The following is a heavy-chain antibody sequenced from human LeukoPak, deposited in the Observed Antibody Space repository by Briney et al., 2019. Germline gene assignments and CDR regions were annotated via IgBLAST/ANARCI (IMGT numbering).Heavy chain of an antibody. J-gene: IGHJ4*02. CDR1: GFTFSSYS. D-gene: IGHD6-13*01. CDR2: ISSSSSYI. Sequence: GGSLRLSCAASGFTFSSYSMNWVRQAPGRGLEWVSSISSSSSYIYYADSVKGRFTISRDNAKNSLYLQMNSLRAEDTAVYYCAVTGYSSSWFNYWGQGTLVTVSS. V-gene: IGHV3-21*01. CDR3: AVTGYSSSWFNY.